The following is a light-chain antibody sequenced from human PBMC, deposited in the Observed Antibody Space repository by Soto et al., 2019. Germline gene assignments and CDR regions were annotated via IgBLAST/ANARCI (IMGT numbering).Light chain of an antibody. V-gene: IGKV3-15*01. CDR1: QGIKDY. J-gene: IGKJ1*01. CDR2: GAS. Sequence: EIVMTQSPATLSVAPGERATLSCRASQGIKDYVAWFQQKPGQAPRLLISGASARATEIQARFSGSGSGTEVTLSISSLQSEDFAVYYCQQYNTWPVTFGHGTKVEAK. CDR3: QQYNTWPVT.